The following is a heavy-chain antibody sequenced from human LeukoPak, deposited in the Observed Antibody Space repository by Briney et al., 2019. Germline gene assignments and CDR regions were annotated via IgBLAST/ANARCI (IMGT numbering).Heavy chain of an antibody. Sequence: GGSLRLSCAASGFTFIYYAMSWVRQAPGKGLEWVSTISGSGGNTYYADSVKGRFTISRDNSKNTLYLQMNSLRAEDTAVYYCARERDRDFVGGAFDIWGQGTMVTVSS. V-gene: IGHV3-23*01. J-gene: IGHJ3*02. CDR1: GFTFIYYA. CDR3: ARERDRDFVGGAFDI. D-gene: IGHD3-16*01. CDR2: ISGSGGNT.